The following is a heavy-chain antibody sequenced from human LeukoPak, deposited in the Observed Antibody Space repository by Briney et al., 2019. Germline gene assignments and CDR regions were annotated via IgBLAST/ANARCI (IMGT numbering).Heavy chain of an antibody. CDR1: GFSFSSYA. CDR3: TQETDAFDI. V-gene: IGHV3-30*18. CDR2: ISYDGSDR. J-gene: IGHJ3*02. Sequence: GGSLRLSCAASGFSFSSYAMHWVRQAPGKGLEWVAFISYDGSDRYYADSVKGRFTISRDNSKNTLYLQMNSLRAEDTAVYYCTQETDAFDIWGQGTMVTVSS.